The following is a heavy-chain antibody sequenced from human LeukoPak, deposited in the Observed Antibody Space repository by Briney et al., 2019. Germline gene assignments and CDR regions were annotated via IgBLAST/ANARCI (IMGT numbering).Heavy chain of an antibody. CDR1: GFTFSSYS. CDR2: ISSSSSYI. J-gene: IGHJ6*03. CDR3: AREHTGIVPTSGYMDV. V-gene: IGHV3-21*01. D-gene: IGHD1-26*01. Sequence: PGGSLRLSCAASGFTFSSYSMNWVRQAPGKGLEWVSSISSSSSYIYYADSVKGRSTISRDNAKNSLYLQMNSLRAEDTAVYYCAREHTGIVPTSGYMDVWGKGTTVTVSS.